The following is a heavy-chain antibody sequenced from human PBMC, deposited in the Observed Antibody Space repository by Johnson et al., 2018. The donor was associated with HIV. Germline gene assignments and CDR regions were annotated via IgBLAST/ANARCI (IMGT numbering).Heavy chain of an antibody. D-gene: IGHD6-19*01. CDR1: GLTVSGNY. Sequence: VQLVESGGDLIQPGGSLRLSCAASGLTVSGNYMSWGQAPGKGLEWVSVIYSGDNTLYADSVKGRFIVSRDNSKNTLYVQMNSLRAEDTAVYYCAGGVAVAFDIWGPGTMVTVSS. CDR3: AGGVAVAFDI. CDR2: IYSGDNT. J-gene: IGHJ3*02. V-gene: IGHV3-53*01.